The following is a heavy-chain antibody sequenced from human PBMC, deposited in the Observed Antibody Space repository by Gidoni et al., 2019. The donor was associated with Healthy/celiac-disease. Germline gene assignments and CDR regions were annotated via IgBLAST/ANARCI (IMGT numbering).Heavy chain of an antibody. J-gene: IGHJ4*02. D-gene: IGHD3-10*01. Sequence: EVQLLESGGGLVQPGGSLSLSCAASGFTFSSFAMSWVRQARGKGLELVSAISGSGGSTYYADSVKGRFTISRDNSKNTLYLQMNSLRAEDTAVYYCAKAHYGSGSYYNHFGDYWGQGTLVTVSS. CDR2: ISGSGGST. V-gene: IGHV3-23*01. CDR3: AKAHYGSGSYYNHFGDY. CDR1: GFTFSSFA.